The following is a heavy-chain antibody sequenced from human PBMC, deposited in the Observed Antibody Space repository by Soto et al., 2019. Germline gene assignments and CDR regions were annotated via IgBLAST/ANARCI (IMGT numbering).Heavy chain of an antibody. CDR1: GFTFGSYS. CDR2: ISGSGGAT. Sequence: EVQLLESGGGLAQPGGSLRLSCAASGFTFGSYSMNWFRQAPGKGLEWVSIISGSGGATFYADSVKGRFTISRDNSKKSVFLQMDSLRADDTAVYYCAKVTDCGPSRCDDGIDIWGHGTMVTVS. V-gene: IGHV3-23*01. D-gene: IGHD2-21*01. J-gene: IGHJ3*02. CDR3: AKVTDCGPSRCDDGIDI.